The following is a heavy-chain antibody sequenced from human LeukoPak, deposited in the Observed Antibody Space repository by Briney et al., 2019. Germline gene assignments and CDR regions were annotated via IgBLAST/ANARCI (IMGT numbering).Heavy chain of an antibody. Sequence: ASVKVSCKASGYTFTSYGISWVRQAPGQGLEWMGWISAYNGNTNYAQKLQGRVTMTTDTSTSTAYMELRSLRSDDTAVYYCARDRPGAVAATYVDWFDPWGQGTLVTVSS. CDR1: GYTFTSYG. D-gene: IGHD6-19*01. CDR2: ISAYNGNT. V-gene: IGHV1-18*01. J-gene: IGHJ5*02. CDR3: ARDRPGAVAATYVDWFDP.